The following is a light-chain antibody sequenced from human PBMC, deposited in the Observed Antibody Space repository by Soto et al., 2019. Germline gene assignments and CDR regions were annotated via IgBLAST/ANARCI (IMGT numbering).Light chain of an antibody. J-gene: IGLJ2*01. CDR3: SSSAAICAV. CDR1: SSDVGSYNL. V-gene: IGLV2-23*02. CDR2: EVS. Sequence: QSVLTQPASVSGSPGQSITISCTGTSSDVGSYNLVSWYQQHPGKAPKLMIYEVSKRPSGVSNRFSGSKSGNTASLTISGLKAAYEADYQCSSSAAICAVLGGGPPLTV.